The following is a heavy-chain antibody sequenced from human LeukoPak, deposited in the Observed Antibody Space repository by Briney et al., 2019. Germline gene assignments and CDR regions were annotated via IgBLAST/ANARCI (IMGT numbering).Heavy chain of an antibody. CDR1: GFTVSSNY. CDR2: IYSGGST. J-gene: IGHJ4*02. Sequence: GGSLRLSCAASGFTVSSNYMSWVRQAPGKGLEWVSVIYSGGSTYYADPVKGRFTISRDNSKNTLYLQMSSLRAEDTAVYYCARDIQTGSAAAGTVGYWGQGTLVTVSS. V-gene: IGHV3-53*01. D-gene: IGHD6-13*01. CDR3: ARDIQTGSAAAGTVGY.